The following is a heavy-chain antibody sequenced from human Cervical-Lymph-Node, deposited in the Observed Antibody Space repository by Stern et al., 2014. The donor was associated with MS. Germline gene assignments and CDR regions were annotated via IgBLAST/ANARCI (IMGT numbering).Heavy chain of an antibody. Sequence: QVTLRESGPTLVKPTQTLTLTCTFSGFSLSTSGVGVGWIRQPPGKALEWLALIYWDDDKRYSPSLKSRLTITKDTSKNQVVLTMTNMDPVDTATYYCAVRLTRYSSSWYSMHYFDYWGQGTLVTVSS. J-gene: IGHJ4*02. CDR1: GFSLSTSGVG. CDR2: IYWDDDK. V-gene: IGHV2-5*02. D-gene: IGHD6-13*01. CDR3: AVRLTRYSSSWYSMHYFDY.